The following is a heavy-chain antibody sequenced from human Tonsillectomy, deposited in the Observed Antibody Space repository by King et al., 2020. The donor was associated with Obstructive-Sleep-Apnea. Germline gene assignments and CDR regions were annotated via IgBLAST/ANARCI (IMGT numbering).Heavy chain of an antibody. J-gene: IGHJ4*02. CDR3: ARHRGVEDYGGYGDYFDY. V-gene: IGHV4-59*08. CDR2: MYYSGNT. CDR1: GGSISNYY. D-gene: IGHD5-12*01. Sequence: QLQESGPGLVKPSETLSLTCTVSGGSISNYYWSWIWQPPGTGLEWIGYMYYSGNTNFNPSLKIRVTISADTSKIQFSLSLSSVTAADTDVYYCARHRGVEDYGGYGDYFDYWGQGTQVTVSS.